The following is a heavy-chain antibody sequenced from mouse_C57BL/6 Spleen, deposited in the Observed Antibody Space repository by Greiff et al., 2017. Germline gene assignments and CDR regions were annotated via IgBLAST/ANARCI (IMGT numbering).Heavy chain of an antibody. V-gene: IGHV1-15*01. Sequence: QLKESGAELVRPGASVTLSCKASGYTFTDYEMHWVKQTPVHGLEWIGAIDPETGGTAYNQKFKGKAILTADKSSSTAYMELRSLTSEDSAVYYCTRDVGRAYWGQGTLGTGSA. CDR3: TRDVGRAY. CDR2: IDPETGGT. D-gene: IGHD4-1*01. J-gene: IGHJ3*01. CDR1: GYTFTDYE.